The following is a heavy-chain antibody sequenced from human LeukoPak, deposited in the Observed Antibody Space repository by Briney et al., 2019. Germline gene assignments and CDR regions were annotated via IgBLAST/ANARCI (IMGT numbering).Heavy chain of an antibody. Sequence: GASVKVSCKASGYTFTSYAMNWVRQAPGQGLEWMGWINTNTGNPTYAQGFTGRFVFSLDTSVSTAYLQISSLKAEDTAVYYCARDVSYYYDSSGYYMGFGTFDYWGQGTLVTVSS. CDR2: INTNTGNP. V-gene: IGHV7-4-1*02. CDR1: GYTFTSYA. J-gene: IGHJ4*02. CDR3: ARDVSYYYDSSGYYMGFGTFDY. D-gene: IGHD3-22*01.